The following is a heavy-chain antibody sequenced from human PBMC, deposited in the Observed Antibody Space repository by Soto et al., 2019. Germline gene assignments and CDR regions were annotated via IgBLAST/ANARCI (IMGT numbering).Heavy chain of an antibody. D-gene: IGHD1-1*01. CDR1: GYAFTTYG. CDR3: ARGRYGYY. Sequence: QVHLVQSGAEVKKPGASVKVSCKGSGYAFTTYGITWVRQAPGQGLEWMGWSSAHNGNPNYAQKLQGRVTVTRDTSTSTAYMELRSLRSDDTAVYYCARGRYGYYWGPGALVTVSS. CDR2: SSAHNGNP. V-gene: IGHV1-18*01. J-gene: IGHJ4*02.